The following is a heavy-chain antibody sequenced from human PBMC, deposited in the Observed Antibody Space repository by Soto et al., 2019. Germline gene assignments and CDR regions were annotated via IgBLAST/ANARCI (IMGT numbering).Heavy chain of an antibody. Sequence: ASVKVSCKASGYTFSSYGISWVRQAPGQRLEWMGWISAYNGNTNYAQKLQGRVTMTTDTSTSTAYMELRSLRSDDTAVYYCARDSGSSSWNYYYYGMDVWGQGTTVTVSS. D-gene: IGHD6-13*01. CDR2: ISAYNGNT. V-gene: IGHV1-18*04. CDR3: ARDSGSSSWNYYYYGMDV. J-gene: IGHJ6*02. CDR1: GYTFSSYG.